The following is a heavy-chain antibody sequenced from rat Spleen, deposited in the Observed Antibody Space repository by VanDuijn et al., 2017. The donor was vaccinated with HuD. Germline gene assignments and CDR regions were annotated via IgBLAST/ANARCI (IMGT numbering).Heavy chain of an antibody. CDR2: ISYEGVST. CDR3: GRHYYTSYIYFDY. V-gene: IGHV5-58*01. Sequence: EVQLVETGGGLVQPGSFLKLSCVASGFTFSSYWMYWVRQAPGKGLEWVSSISYEGVSTFYGDSVKGRFTISRDNAKNTLYLQMDSLRSEDTATYYCGRHYYTSYIYFDYWGQGVMVTVSS. J-gene: IGHJ2*01. CDR1: GFTFSSYW. D-gene: IGHD1-2*01.